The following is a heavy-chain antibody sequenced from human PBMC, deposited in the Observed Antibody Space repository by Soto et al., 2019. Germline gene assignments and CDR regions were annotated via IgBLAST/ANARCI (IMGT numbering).Heavy chain of an antibody. V-gene: IGHV4-59*01. Sequence: SETLSLTCTVSGGSISSYYWSWIRQPPGKGLEWIGYIYYSGSTNYNPSLKSRVTISVDTSKNQFSLKLSSVTAADTAVYYCARAQRDFWSGYHYFDYWGQGTLVTVSS. J-gene: IGHJ4*02. CDR2: IYYSGST. D-gene: IGHD3-3*01. CDR3: ARAQRDFWSGYHYFDY. CDR1: GGSISSYY.